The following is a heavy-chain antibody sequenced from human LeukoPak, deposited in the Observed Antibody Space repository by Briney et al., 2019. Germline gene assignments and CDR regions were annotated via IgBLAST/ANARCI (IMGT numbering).Heavy chain of an antibody. Sequence: GGSLRLSCAASGFIFNSHSMNWVRQAPGKGLEWVPSISSTSSYIYYADSVKSRFTISRDNAKNSLYLQMNSLRAEDTAVYYCARSSGWYHRGPDYYYYYMDVWAKGPRSPSP. CDR2: ISSTSSYI. V-gene: IGHV3-21*01. CDR1: GFIFNSHS. CDR3: ARSSGWYHRGPDYYYYYMDV. J-gene: IGHJ6*03. D-gene: IGHD6-19*01.